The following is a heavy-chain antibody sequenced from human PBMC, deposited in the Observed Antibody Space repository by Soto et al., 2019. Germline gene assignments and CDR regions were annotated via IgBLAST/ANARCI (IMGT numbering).Heavy chain of an antibody. CDR2: IDWDDDK. J-gene: IGHJ6*02. D-gene: IGHD3-10*01. CDR3: ARILSYGSGIVDGMDV. Sequence: GSGPTLVNPPQTLTLTCTFSGFSLSTSGMCVSWIRQPPGKALEWLALIDWDDDKYYSTSLKTRLTISKDTSKNQVVLTMTNMDPVDTATYYCARILSYGSGIVDGMDVWGQGTTVTVSS. CDR1: GFSLSTSGMC. V-gene: IGHV2-70*01.